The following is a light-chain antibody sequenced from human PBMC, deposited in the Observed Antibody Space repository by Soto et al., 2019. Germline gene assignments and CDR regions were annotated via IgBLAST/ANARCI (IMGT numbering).Light chain of an antibody. J-gene: IGKJ1*01. CDR2: AAS. Sequence: DIQMTQCPSSLSASIGDRVTITCRASQSVNTYLHWYQQKAGQAPKLLIYAASNLQSGVPSRFSGRGSGTDFTLTVESLQPEDFATYYCQQGYSNPWTFGQGTKVDIK. V-gene: IGKV1-39*01. CDR1: QSVNTY. CDR3: QQGYSNPWT.